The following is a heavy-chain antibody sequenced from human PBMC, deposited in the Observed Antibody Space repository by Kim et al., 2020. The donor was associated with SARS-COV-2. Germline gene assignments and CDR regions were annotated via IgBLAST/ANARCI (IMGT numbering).Heavy chain of an antibody. J-gene: IGHJ4*02. CDR3: ARRGLARRVSYFDY. Sequence: SETLSLTCAVYGGSFSGYYWSWIRQPPGKGLEWIGEINHSGSTNYNPSLKSRVTISVDTSKNQFSLKLSSVTAADTAVYYCARRGLARRVSYFDYWGQGTLVTVSS. CDR2: INHSGST. CDR1: GGSFSGYY. V-gene: IGHV4-34*01. D-gene: IGHD3-10*01.